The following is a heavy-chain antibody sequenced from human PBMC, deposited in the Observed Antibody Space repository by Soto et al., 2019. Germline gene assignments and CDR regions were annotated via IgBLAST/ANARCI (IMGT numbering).Heavy chain of an antibody. CDR3: ARYDFGTFDN. V-gene: IGHV4-4*02. Sequence: PSETLSLTCAVSGDSASSSFWWTWVRQPPGKGLEWIGEIYHTETTNYAPSLKSRVTISLDKSMNQFSLRFNSVTPADTAVYYCARYDFGTFDNWGQGIRVTVSS. D-gene: IGHD4-17*01. CDR1: GDSASSSFW. CDR2: IYHTETT. J-gene: IGHJ4*02.